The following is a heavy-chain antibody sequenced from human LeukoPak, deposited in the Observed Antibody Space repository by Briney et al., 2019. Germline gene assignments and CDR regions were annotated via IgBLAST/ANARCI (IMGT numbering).Heavy chain of an antibody. CDR1: GFIFSSYA. CDR2: ISSSGSTI. V-gene: IGHV3-48*04. Sequence: PGGSLRLSCAASGFIFSSYAMTWVRQAPGKGLEWVSYISSSGSTIYYADSVKGRFTISRDNAKNSLYLQMNSLRAEDTAVYYCARGSRQYYDILTGYPTYSYFDYWGQGTLVTVSS. CDR3: ARGSRQYYDILTGYPTYSYFDY. J-gene: IGHJ4*02. D-gene: IGHD3-9*01.